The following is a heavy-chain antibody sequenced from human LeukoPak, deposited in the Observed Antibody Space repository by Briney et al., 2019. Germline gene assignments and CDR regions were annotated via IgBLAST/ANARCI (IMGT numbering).Heavy chain of an antibody. Sequence: SETLSLTCTVSGGPISSYYWSWIRQPPGKGLEWIGYIYYSGSTNYNPSLKSRVTISVDTSKNQFSLKLSSVTAADTAVYYCATTTIWSGYWYFDYWGQGTLVTVSS. J-gene: IGHJ4*02. CDR3: ATTTIWSGYWYFDY. CDR2: IYYSGST. D-gene: IGHD3-3*01. V-gene: IGHV4-59*01. CDR1: GGPISSYY.